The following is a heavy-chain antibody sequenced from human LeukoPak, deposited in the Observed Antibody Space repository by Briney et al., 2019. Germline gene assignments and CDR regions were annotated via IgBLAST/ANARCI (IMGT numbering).Heavy chain of an antibody. V-gene: IGHV3-30*04. J-gene: IGHJ4*02. CDR3: ARESSGWYGSDY. D-gene: IGHD6-19*01. CDR1: GFTFSSYA. Sequence: GGSLRLSCAASGFTFSSYAMHWVRQAPSKGLEWVAVISYDGSNKYYADSVKGRFTISRDDSKNTLYLQMNSLRAEDTAVYYCARESSGWYGSDYWGQGTLVTVSS. CDR2: ISYDGSNK.